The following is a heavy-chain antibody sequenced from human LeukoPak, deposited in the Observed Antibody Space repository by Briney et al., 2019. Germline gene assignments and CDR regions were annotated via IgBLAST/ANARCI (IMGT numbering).Heavy chain of an antibody. D-gene: IGHD3-10*01. CDR1: GFPFSSYS. J-gene: IGHJ4*02. V-gene: IGHV3-21*01. CDR3: VKVAKYYYGSETYYFFEH. CDR2: ISSSSSYI. Sequence: GGSLRLSCEASGFPFSSYSMNWVRQAPGKGLEWVSSISSSSSYIYYADSVKGRFTISRDNAKNSLYLQMNSLRVEDTAIYYCVKVAKYYYGSETYYFFEHWGQGTPVTASS.